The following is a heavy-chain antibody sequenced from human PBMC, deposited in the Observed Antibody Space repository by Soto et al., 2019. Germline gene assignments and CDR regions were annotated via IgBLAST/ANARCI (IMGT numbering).Heavy chain of an antibody. Sequence: ASVKVSCKASGYTFTIYAMHWVRQAPGQRLEWMGWINAGNGNTKYSQKFQGRVTITRDTSASTAYMELSSLRADDTAVYYCAREISVRGGNFDYWGQGTLVTVS. CDR2: INAGNGNT. CDR3: AREISVRGGNFDY. V-gene: IGHV1-3*01. J-gene: IGHJ4*02. D-gene: IGHD3-10*01. CDR1: GYTFTIYA.